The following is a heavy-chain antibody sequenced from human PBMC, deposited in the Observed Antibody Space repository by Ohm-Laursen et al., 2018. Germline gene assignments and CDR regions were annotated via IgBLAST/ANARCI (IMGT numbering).Heavy chain of an antibody. J-gene: IGHJ4*02. CDR3: AREVEPYYSSSWGGWDY. V-gene: IGHV3-23*01. CDR2: GTGNGGST. D-gene: IGHD6-13*01. Sequence: SLRLSCAGSGFTFSTNGKTWVRQAPGKGMEWVSAGTGNGGSTYYADSVKGRFTISRDNSKNTLYLEMNSLRAEDTAVYYCAREVEPYYSSSWGGWDYWGQGTLVTVSS. CDR1: GFTFSTNG.